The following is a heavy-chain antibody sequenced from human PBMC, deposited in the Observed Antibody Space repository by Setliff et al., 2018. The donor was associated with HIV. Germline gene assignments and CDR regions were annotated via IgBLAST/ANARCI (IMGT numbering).Heavy chain of an antibody. CDR1: GYTLTSYG. J-gene: IGHJ4*02. CDR2: INPGNGDR. V-gene: IGHV1-3*01. D-gene: IGHD1-26*01. Sequence: ASVKVSCKASGYTLTSYGIHWVRQAPGQRLEWMAWINPGNGDRKYSQKLQGRVAITGETSANTVYMEVSRLRSEDTALYFCARDYSGTYYGDIDLWGQGTLVTVSS. CDR3: ARDYSGTYYGDIDL.